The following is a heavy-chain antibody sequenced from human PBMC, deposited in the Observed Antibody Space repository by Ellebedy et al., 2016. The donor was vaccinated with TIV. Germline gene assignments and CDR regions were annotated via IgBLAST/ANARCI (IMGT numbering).Heavy chain of an antibody. V-gene: IGHV3-33*01. CDR1: GFTFSSYG. CDR2: IWYDGSNK. Sequence: GESLKISXAASGFTFSSYGMHWVRQAPGKGLEWVAVIWYDGSNKYYADSVKGRFTISRDNSKNTLYLQMNSLRAEDTAVYYCARNRIVVADRRQRNWFDPWGQGTLVTVSS. J-gene: IGHJ5*02. D-gene: IGHD2-15*01. CDR3: ARNRIVVADRRQRNWFDP.